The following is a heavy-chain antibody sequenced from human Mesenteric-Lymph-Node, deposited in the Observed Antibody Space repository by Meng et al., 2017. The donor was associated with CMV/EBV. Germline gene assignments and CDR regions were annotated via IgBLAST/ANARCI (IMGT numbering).Heavy chain of an antibody. J-gene: IGHJ6*02. CDR1: GFTFSSYS. CDR2: ISSSSSYI. CDR3: ARYTPGGLRGSGGYGMDV. D-gene: IGHD3-16*01. Sequence: GESLKISCAASGFTFSSYSMNWVRQAPGKGLEWVSSISSSSSYIYYADSVKGRFTISRDNAKNSLYLQMNSLRAEDTAVYYCARYTPGGLRGSGGYGMDVWGQGTTGTVSS. V-gene: IGHV3-21*01.